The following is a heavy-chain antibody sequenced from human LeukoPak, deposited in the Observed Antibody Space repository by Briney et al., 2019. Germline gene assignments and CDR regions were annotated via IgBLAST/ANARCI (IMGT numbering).Heavy chain of an antibody. J-gene: IGHJ6*02. Sequence: SETLSLTCTVSGGSISSSSYYWGWIRQPPGNGLEWIGSIYYSGSTYYNPSLKSRVTISVDTSKNQFSLKLSSVTAADTAVYYCARVELPPYYYYGMDVWGQGTTVTVSS. CDR2: IYYSGST. V-gene: IGHV4-39*07. CDR3: ARVELPPYYYYGMDV. D-gene: IGHD1-26*01. CDR1: GGSISSSSYY.